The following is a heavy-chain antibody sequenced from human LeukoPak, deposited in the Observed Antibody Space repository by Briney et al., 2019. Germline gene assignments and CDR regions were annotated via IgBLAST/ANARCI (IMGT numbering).Heavy chain of an antibody. D-gene: IGHD4-17*01. Sequence: PSETLSLTCTVSGGSISSYYWSWIRQPPGKGLEWIGYIYYSGSTNYNPSLKSRVTISVDTSKNQFPLKLSSVTAADTAVYYCARDAYGYGDPYYFDYWGQGTLVTVSS. CDR2: IYYSGST. CDR3: ARDAYGYGDPYYFDY. CDR1: GGSISSYY. V-gene: IGHV4-59*01. J-gene: IGHJ4*02.